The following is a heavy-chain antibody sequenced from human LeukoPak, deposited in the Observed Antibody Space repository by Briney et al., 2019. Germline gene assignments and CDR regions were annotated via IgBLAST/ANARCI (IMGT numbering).Heavy chain of an antibody. Sequence: GIIPIFGTANYAQKFQGRVTITADESTSTAYMELSSLRSEDTAVYYCARGSALLALSFDYWGQGTLVTVSS. CDR2: IIPIFGTA. CDR3: ARGSALLALSFDY. D-gene: IGHD2-15*01. J-gene: IGHJ4*02. V-gene: IGHV1-69*01.